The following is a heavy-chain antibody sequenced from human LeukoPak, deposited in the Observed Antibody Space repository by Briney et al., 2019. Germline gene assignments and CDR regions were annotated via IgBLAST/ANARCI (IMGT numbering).Heavy chain of an antibody. D-gene: IGHD6-13*01. CDR3: ARRRSVAAAAHDP. J-gene: IGHJ5*02. V-gene: IGHV4-59*08. Sequence: PSETLSLTCTVSGGSISSYYWSWIRQPPGKGLEWIGYIYYSGSTNYSPSLKSRVTISVDTSKNQFSLKLSSVTAADTAVYYCARRRSVAAAAHDPWGQGTLVTVSS. CDR2: IYYSGST. CDR1: GGSISSYY.